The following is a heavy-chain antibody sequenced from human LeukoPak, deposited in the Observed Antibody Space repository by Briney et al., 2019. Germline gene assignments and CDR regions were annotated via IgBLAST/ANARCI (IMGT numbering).Heavy chain of an antibody. Sequence: SETLSLTCAVSGRSISSSNWWSWVRQPPGKGLEWIGEIYHSGSTNYNPSLKSRVTISVEKSKNQFSLKLSSVTAPDTAVYYCARKDYYVSSGYFYWGQGTLVTVSS. D-gene: IGHD3-22*01. V-gene: IGHV4-4*02. CDR1: GRSISSSNW. J-gene: IGHJ4*02. CDR2: IYHSGST. CDR3: ARKDYYVSSGYFY.